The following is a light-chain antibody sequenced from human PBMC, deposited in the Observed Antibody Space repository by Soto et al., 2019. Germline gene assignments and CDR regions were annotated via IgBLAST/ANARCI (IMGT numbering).Light chain of an antibody. Sequence: EIVMTQSPDTLSVSPGERATLSCRASQSVTTNLAWYQQKPGQAPRLLIYSASTRATGIPARFSGSGSGTEFTLTISSLQSEDFAVYYCQQYNNWPPSTFGPGTKVDIK. CDR3: QQYNNWPPST. CDR2: SAS. CDR1: QSVTTN. V-gene: IGKV3D-15*01. J-gene: IGKJ3*01.